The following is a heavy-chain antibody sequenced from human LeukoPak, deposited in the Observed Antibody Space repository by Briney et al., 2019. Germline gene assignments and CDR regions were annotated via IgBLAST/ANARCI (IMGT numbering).Heavy chain of an antibody. CDR1: GFTFSSYG. CDR2: ISYDGSNK. CDR3: AKGDVLKDI. Sequence: GGSLRLSCAASGFTFSSYGMHWVRQAPGKGLEWVAVISYDGSNKYYAESVKGRFTISRDNSKNTLYLQMNSLRAEDTAMYYCAKGDVLKDIWGQGTMVTVSS. V-gene: IGHV3-30*18. D-gene: IGHD3-10*01. J-gene: IGHJ3*02.